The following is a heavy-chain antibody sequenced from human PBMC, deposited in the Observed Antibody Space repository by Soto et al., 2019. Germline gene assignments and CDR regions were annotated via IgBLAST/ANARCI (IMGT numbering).Heavy chain of an antibody. Sequence: PGGSLRLSCAASGFTFSSYYMTWVRQAPGKGLEWVSSISSSSDHIYYVDSVKGRFTISRDDAKNSLYLQMNSLRTEDTALSYCARVWLDGRHYYYYYYMDVWGKGTTVTVSS. CDR1: GFTFSSYY. J-gene: IGHJ6*03. V-gene: IGHV3-21*06. D-gene: IGHD3-9*01. CDR3: ARVWLDGRHYYYYYYMDV. CDR2: ISSSSDHI.